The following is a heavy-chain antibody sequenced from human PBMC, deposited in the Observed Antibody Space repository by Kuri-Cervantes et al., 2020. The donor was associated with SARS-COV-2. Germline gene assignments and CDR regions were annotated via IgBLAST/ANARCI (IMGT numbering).Heavy chain of an antibody. CDR2: INPNSGGT. V-gene: IGHV1-2*02. CDR3: ARCYYGDYFDAFDI. Sequence: SVNVSCKASGYTFTGYYMHWVRQAPGQGLEWMGWINPNSGGTNYAQKFQGRVTMTRDTSISTAYMELSRLRSDDTAVYYCARCYYGDYFDAFDIWGQGTMVTVSS. CDR1: GYTFTGYY. D-gene: IGHD4-17*01. J-gene: IGHJ3*02.